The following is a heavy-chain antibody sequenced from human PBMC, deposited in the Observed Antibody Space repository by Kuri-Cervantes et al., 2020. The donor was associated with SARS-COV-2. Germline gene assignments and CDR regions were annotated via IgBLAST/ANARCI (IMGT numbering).Heavy chain of an antibody. CDR1: VYTFTSFH. D-gene: IGHD3-3*01. V-gene: IGHV1-46*01. CDR2: INPTVGDT. Sequence: ASVQVSCKASVYTFTSFHVHWVRQATGQGLDWLAIINPTVGDTAYAQKFQGRVTMTRDTSTSSVYMELSSLTSEETPVYYCARSRSGSYGALDIWGQGTMVTVSS. J-gene: IGHJ3*02. CDR3: ARSRSGSYGALDI.